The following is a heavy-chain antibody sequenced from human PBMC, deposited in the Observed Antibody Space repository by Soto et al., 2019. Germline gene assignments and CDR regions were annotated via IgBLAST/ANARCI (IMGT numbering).Heavy chain of an antibody. Sequence: EVQVVESGGGLVQPGGSLILSCAASGFTFSDHYMEWVRQAPGKGLEWVGRVRNKANSHNTEYAASLKGRFIISTDDSNNSVCLQMNSLETEASAMYFCMGSSYGSGWNFAYWGQGTQVTVFS. D-gene: IGHD6-19*01. V-gene: IGHV3-72*01. CDR3: MGSSYGSGWNFAY. CDR1: GFTFSDHY. J-gene: IGHJ4*02. CDR2: VRNKANSHNT.